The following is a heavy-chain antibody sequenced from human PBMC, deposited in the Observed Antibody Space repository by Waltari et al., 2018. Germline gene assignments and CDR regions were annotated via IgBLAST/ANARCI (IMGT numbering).Heavy chain of an antibody. J-gene: IGHJ4*02. CDR3: AGGPKWVNY. CDR1: EFTFWTHG. D-gene: IGHD1-26*01. V-gene: IGHV3-7*04. Sequence: VQLVGLGGVLVEPGGYTRPSVAASEFTFWTHGMSWVRQGPGKGPEWLANIKADGSEQYYADSVKGRFTISRDNAENSLYLQMDSLTLEDTAVYYCAGGPKWVNYWGQGTLVTVSS. CDR2: IKADGSEQ.